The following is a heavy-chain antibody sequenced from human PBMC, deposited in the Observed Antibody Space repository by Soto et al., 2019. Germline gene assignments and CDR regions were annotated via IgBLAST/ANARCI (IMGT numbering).Heavy chain of an antibody. J-gene: IGHJ6*02. D-gene: IGHD3-10*01. CDR3: ARDSRALLWFGELYPYGMDV. V-gene: IGHV1-46*01. Sequence: GASVKGSCQTSGYTFTRYYMHWVRQAPGQGPEWMGIINPSGGSTTYAQKFQGRVTMTRDTSTSKVYMELSSLRSEDTAVYYCARDSRALLWFGELYPYGMDVWGQGTTVTVSS. CDR1: GYTFTRYY. CDR2: INPSGGST.